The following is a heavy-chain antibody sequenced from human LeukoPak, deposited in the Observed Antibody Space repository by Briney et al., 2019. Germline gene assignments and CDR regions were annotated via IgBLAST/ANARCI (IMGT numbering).Heavy chain of an antibody. J-gene: IGHJ5*02. D-gene: IGHD6-13*01. CDR1: RYSFTSYW. Sequence: HGESLKISCKGSRYSFTSYWIGWVRQMPGKGLEWMGIIYPGDSDTRYSPSFQGQVTISADKSISTAYLQWSSLKASDTAMYYCARQVELGAAGRRSRGPTNWFDPWGQGTLVTVSS. CDR2: IYPGDSDT. V-gene: IGHV5-51*01. CDR3: ARQVELGAAGRRSRGPTNWFDP.